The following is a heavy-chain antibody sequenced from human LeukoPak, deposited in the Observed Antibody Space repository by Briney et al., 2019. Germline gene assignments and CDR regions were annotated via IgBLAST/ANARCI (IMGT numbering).Heavy chain of an antibody. V-gene: IGHV1-2*02. CDR1: GYTFTGYY. Sequence: ASVKVSCKASGYTFTGYYMHWVRQAPGQGLEWMGWINPNSGGTNYAQKFQGRVTMTRDTSISTAYMELSRLRSDDTAVYYCARDRRRYCSSTSCWYRDYWGQGTLVTVSS. D-gene: IGHD2-2*01. CDR2: INPNSGGT. CDR3: ARDRRRYCSSTSCWYRDY. J-gene: IGHJ4*02.